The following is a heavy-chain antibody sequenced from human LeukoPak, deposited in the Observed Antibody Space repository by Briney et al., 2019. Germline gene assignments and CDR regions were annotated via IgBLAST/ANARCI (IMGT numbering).Heavy chain of an antibody. CDR3: ARARHRGSYYFDY. D-gene: IGHD1-26*01. V-gene: IGHV1-2*02. CDR1: GYTFTGYY. Sequence: ASVKVSCKASGYTFTGYYMHWVRQAPGQGLEWMGWINPNSGGTNYAQKFQGRDTMTRDTSISTAYMELSRLRSDDTAVYYCARARHRGSYYFDYWGQGTLVTVSS. J-gene: IGHJ4*02. CDR2: INPNSGGT.